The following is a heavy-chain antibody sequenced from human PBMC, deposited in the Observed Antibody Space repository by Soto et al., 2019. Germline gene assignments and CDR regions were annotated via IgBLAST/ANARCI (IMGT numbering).Heavy chain of an antibody. CDR1: GFSFDDYA. CDR3: AKESAAYSGGWHAMDV. CDR2: FSWNSATI. D-gene: IGHD6-19*01. Sequence: GGSLRLSCAASGFSFDDYAMHWVRQAPGKGLEWVSGFSWNSATIGYAESVKGRFTISRDNAKNSIHLQMNSLRAEDTAVYFCAKESAAYSGGWHAMDVWGQGTTVTV. V-gene: IGHV3-9*01. J-gene: IGHJ6*02.